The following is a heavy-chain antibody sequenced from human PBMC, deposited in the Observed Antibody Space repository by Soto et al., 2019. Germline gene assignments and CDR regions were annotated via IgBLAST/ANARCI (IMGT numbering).Heavy chain of an antibody. CDR2: MNPNRGNT. CDR1: GYTFTSYD. D-gene: IGHD3-16*01. Sequence: APGKVSGKASGYTFTSYDINGVRRPTGQGLEGRGWMNPNRGNTGYAQKFQGRVTMTRNTSISTAYMELSSLRSEDPAVYYCASFMGTRRGVWKRDPPHYYYYFMDVWGKGTTVIVSS. J-gene: IGHJ6*03. V-gene: IGHV1-8*01. CDR3: ASFMGTRRGVWKRDPPHYYYYFMDV.